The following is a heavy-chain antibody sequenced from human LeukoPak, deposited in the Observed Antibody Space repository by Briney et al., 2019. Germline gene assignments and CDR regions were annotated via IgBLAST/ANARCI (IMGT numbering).Heavy chain of an antibody. CDR3: ARWDDYGDPGVDY. J-gene: IGHJ4*02. Sequence: SETLSLTCTVSGGSISSGGYYWSWIRQHAGKGLEWIGYIYYSGSTYYNPSLKSRVTISVDTSRNQFSLKLSSVTAADTAVYYCARWDDYGDPGVDYWGQGTLVTVSS. CDR2: IYYSGST. V-gene: IGHV4-31*03. CDR1: GGSISSGGYY. D-gene: IGHD4-17*01.